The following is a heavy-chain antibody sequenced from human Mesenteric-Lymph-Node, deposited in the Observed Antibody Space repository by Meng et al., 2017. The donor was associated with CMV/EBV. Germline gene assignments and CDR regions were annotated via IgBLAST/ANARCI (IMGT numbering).Heavy chain of an antibody. Sequence: SLKISCAASGFTFDDYAMHWVRQAPGKGLEWVSGTSWNSGSIGYADSVKGRFTISRDDSKKTLYLQLHSLRVEDTAIYYCAKREASTVFGVAFDYWGQGTLVTISS. J-gene: IGHJ4*02. V-gene: IGHV3-9*01. CDR2: TSWNSGSI. D-gene: IGHD3-3*01. CDR1: GFTFDDYA. CDR3: AKREASTVFGVAFDY.